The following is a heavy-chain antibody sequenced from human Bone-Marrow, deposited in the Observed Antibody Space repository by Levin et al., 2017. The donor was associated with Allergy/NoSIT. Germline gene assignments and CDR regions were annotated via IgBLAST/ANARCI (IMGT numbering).Heavy chain of an antibody. V-gene: IGHV3-74*01. J-gene: IGHJ4*02. CDR1: GFTFSRYW. D-gene: IGHD1-26*01. Sequence: GASVKVSCAASGFTFSRYWMHWVRQAPGKGLVWVSSINSDGRSTSYADSVKGRFTISRDNAKNTLYLQMNSLRAEDTAVYFCARDPEEWELPFDYWGQGTLVTVSS. CDR2: INSDGRST. CDR3: ARDPEEWELPFDY.